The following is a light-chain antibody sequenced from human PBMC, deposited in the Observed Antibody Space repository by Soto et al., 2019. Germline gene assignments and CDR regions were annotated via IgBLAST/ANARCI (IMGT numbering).Light chain of an antibody. CDR3: CSYAGSSTPVV. Sequence: QSALTQPASVSGSPGQSITISCTGTSSDVGSYNLVSWYQQHPGKAPKLMIYEGSKRPSGVSNPFSGSKSGNTASLTISGLQAEDEADYYCCSYAGSSTPVVFGGGTKVTVL. J-gene: IGLJ2*01. V-gene: IGLV2-23*01. CDR1: SSDVGSYNL. CDR2: EGS.